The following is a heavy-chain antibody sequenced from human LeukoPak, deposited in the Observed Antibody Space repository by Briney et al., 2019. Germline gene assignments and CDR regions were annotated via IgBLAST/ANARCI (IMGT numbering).Heavy chain of an antibody. CDR3: ARVYSSWYTFDY. Sequence: ASVKVSCKASGYTFTSYDIHWVRQATGQGLEWMGWMNPNSGNTGYAQKFQGRVTKTRNTSISTAYMELSSLRSEDTAVYYCARVYSSWYTFDYWGQGTLVTVSS. J-gene: IGHJ4*02. D-gene: IGHD6-13*01. CDR2: MNPNSGNT. CDR1: GYTFTSYD. V-gene: IGHV1-8*01.